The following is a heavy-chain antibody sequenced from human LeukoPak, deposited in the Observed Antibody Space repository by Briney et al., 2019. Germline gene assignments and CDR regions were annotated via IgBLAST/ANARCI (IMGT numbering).Heavy chain of an antibody. CDR1: GYTFTSYD. D-gene: IGHD3-16*01. CDR2: MNPNSGNT. Sequence: ASVKVSCKASGYTFTSYDINWERQATGQGLEWMGWMNPNSGNTGYAQKFQGRVTMTRNTSISTAYMELSSLRSEDTAVYYCARGFMITFGGVYFDYWGQGTLVTVSS. V-gene: IGHV1-8*01. CDR3: ARGFMITFGGVYFDY. J-gene: IGHJ4*02.